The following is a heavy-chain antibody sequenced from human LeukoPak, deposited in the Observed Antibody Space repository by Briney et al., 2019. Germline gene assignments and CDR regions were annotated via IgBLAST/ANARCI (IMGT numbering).Heavy chain of an antibody. V-gene: IGHV3-15*01. CDR1: GFTFSNAW. D-gene: IGHD3-9*01. CDR2: IKSKTDGGTT. CDR3: TTLTRYFDWLLSYYYYGMDV. J-gene: IGHJ6*02. Sequence: GGSLRLSCAASGFTFSNAWMSWVRQAPGKGLEWVGRIKSKTDGGTTDYAAPVKGRFTISRDDSKNTLYLQMNSLKTEDTAVYYCTTLTRYFDWLLSYYYYGMDVWGQGTTVTVSS.